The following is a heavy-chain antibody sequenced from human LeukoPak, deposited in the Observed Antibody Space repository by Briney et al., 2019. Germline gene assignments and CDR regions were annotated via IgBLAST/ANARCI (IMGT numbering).Heavy chain of an antibody. Sequence: GGSLRLSCAASGFTFSSYAMSWVRQAPGKGLEGVSAISGSGGSTYYAASVKGRFTISRDNSKNTLYLQMNSLRAEDTAVYYCAKVPNYYGSGSTVDYWGQGTLVTVSS. V-gene: IGHV3-23*01. CDR3: AKVPNYYGSGSTVDY. D-gene: IGHD3-10*01. CDR1: GFTFSSYA. CDR2: ISGSGGST. J-gene: IGHJ4*02.